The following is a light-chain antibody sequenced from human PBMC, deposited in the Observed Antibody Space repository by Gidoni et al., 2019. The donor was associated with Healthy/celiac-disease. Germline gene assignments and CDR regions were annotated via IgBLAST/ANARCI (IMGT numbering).Light chain of an antibody. J-gene: IGKJ1*01. CDR1: QSISSW. CDR2: KAS. Sequence: DIQMTQSPSTLSASVGDRVTITCRASQSISSWLAWYQQKPGKAPKLLIYKASILESGVPSRFSGSGSGTEFTLTTSSLQPDDFATYYCQHYNSYPWTFGQGTKVEIK. CDR3: QHYNSYPWT. V-gene: IGKV1-5*03.